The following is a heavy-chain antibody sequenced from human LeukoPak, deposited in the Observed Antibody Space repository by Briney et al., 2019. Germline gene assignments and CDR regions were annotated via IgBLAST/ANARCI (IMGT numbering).Heavy chain of an antibody. CDR1: GYTFTSYD. V-gene: IGHV1-8*01. Sequence: ASVKVSCKASGYTFTSYDFNWVRQATGQRPEWMGWMSPNSGDTGYAQKFQDRVTMTRNTSISTAYMELSSLRSDDTAVYYCARGGGYYAIDYWGQGTLVTVSS. CDR2: MSPNSGDT. J-gene: IGHJ4*02. CDR3: ARGGGYYAIDY. D-gene: IGHD1-26*01.